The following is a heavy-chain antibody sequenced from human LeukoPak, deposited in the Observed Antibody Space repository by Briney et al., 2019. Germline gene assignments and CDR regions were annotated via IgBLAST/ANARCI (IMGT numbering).Heavy chain of an antibody. CDR3: ARVGLDAFDI. D-gene: IGHD3-10*01. J-gene: IGHJ3*02. CDR2: IIPIFGTA. Sequence: ASVKVSCKASGYTFTGYYMHWVRQAPGQGLEWMGGIIPIFGTANYAQKFQGRVTITADESTSTAYMELSSLRSEDTAVYYCARVGLDAFDIWGQGTMVTVSS. V-gene: IGHV1-69*13. CDR1: GYTFTGYY.